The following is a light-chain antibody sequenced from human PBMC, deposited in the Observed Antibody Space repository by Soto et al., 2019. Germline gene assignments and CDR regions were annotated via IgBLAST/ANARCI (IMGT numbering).Light chain of an antibody. CDR3: QKYDSAPWT. CDR2: AAS. CDR1: QGISNY. V-gene: IGKV1-27*01. J-gene: IGKJ1*01. Sequence: DIEMTQSPSSLSASVGDRVTITCRASQGISNYLAWYQQRPGKVPKLLIYAASTLQSGVPSRFSGSGSGTDFTLTISSPLPEDVATYYCQKYDSAPWTFGQGTEVEIK.